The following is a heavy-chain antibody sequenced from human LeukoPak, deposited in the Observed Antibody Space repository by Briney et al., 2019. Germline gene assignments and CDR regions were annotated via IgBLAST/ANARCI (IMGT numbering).Heavy chain of an antibody. Sequence: SETLSLTCTVSGGSISSYYWSWIRQSPGKGLEWIGYIYYSGSTNYNPSLKSRVTISVDTSKNQFSLKLSSVTAADTAVYYCARQGRGSYDYWGQGTLVTVSS. CDR3: ARQGRGSYDY. J-gene: IGHJ4*02. D-gene: IGHD1-26*01. CDR1: GGSISSYY. V-gene: IGHV4-59*08. CDR2: IYYSGST.